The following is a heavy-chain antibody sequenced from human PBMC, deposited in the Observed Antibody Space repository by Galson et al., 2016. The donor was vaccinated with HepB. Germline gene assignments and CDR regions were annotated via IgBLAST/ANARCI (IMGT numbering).Heavy chain of an antibody. V-gene: IGHV3-30*04. CDR1: GFTFSSYA. CDR2: ISYDESND. Sequence: SLRLSCAASGFTFSSYAMHWVRQAPGKGLEWAAVISYDESNDYYADSVKGRFTISRDNSKNTLYLQMNSLRAEDTAVYYCARDHGGLGFLEWLLCTDYWGPGTLVTVSS. CDR3: ARDHGGLGFLEWLLCTDY. J-gene: IGHJ4*02. D-gene: IGHD3-3*01.